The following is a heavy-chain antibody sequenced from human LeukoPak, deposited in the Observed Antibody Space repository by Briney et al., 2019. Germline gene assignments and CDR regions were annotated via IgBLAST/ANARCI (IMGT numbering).Heavy chain of an antibody. CDR3: ARSRGWRAYQDY. V-gene: IGHV3-7*01. Sequence: GGSLRLSCAASGFTFSDDWMSWVRQAPGKGLEWVANIKQDGSEKYYVDSVKGRFTISRDNAKNSPYLQVNSLRAEDTAMYYCARSRGWRAYQDYWGQGTLVTVSS. J-gene: IGHJ4*02. CDR2: IKQDGSEK. D-gene: IGHD6-19*01. CDR1: GFTFSDDW.